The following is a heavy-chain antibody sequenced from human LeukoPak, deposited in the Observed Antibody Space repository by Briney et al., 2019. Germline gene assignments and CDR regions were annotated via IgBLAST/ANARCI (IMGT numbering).Heavy chain of an antibody. Sequence: ASVKVSCKASGYTFTSYGISWVRQAPGQGLEWMGWISAYNGNTNYAQKLQGRVTVTTDTSTSTAYMELRSLRSDDTAVYYCARGGAYCGGDCFFGYWGQGTLVTVSS. V-gene: IGHV1-18*01. D-gene: IGHD2-21*02. CDR3: ARGGAYCGGDCFFGY. CDR2: ISAYNGNT. J-gene: IGHJ4*02. CDR1: GYTFTSYG.